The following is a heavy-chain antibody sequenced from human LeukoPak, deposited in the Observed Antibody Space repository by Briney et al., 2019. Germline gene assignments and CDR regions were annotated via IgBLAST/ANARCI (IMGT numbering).Heavy chain of an antibody. Sequence: PGGSLRLSCAVSGFSFSSYWMTWVRQAPGKGLEWVANMKQDGSEKYYVDSMKGRFTISRDNAKNSLYLQMNSLRAEDTAVYYCARDDAGAFDIWGQGTMVTVSS. V-gene: IGHV3-7*01. CDR1: GFSFSSYW. CDR3: ARDDAGAFDI. CDR2: MKQDGSEK. J-gene: IGHJ3*02.